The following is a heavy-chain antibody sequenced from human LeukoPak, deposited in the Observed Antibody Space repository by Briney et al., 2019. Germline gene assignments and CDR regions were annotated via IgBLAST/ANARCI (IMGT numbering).Heavy chain of an antibody. V-gene: IGHV1-2*06. CDR3: GRGIQSFDP. CDR2: INPKSGDT. CDR1: GYTFTAYY. J-gene: IGHJ5*02. Sequence: GASVKVSGKASGYTFTAYYMHWVRQAPGQGLEWMGRINPKSGDTNYAQKFQDRVTMTRDTSMSTAYMEISRLRYDDTAVYYCGRGIQSFDPWGQGTLVTVSS.